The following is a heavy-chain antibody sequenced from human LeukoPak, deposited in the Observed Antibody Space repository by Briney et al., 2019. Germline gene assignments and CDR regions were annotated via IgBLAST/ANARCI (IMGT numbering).Heavy chain of an antibody. J-gene: IGHJ4*02. D-gene: IGHD2-2*02. CDR1: GFTFSSYA. Sequence: PGGSLRLSCAASGFTFSSYAMSWVRQAPGKGLEWVSAISGSGGSTYYADSVKGRFTISRDNSKNTLYLQMNSLRAEDTAVYYCARAFYCSSTSCHKALYYFDYWGQGTLVTVSS. V-gene: IGHV3-23*01. CDR3: ARAFYCSSTSCHKALYYFDY. CDR2: ISGSGGST.